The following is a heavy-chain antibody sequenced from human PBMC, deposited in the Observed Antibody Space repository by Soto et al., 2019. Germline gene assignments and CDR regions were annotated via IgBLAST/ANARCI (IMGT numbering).Heavy chain of an antibody. Sequence: PGGSLRLSCAASGFTFSSYAMSWVRQAPGKGLEWVSAISGSGGSTYYADSVKGRFTISRDNSKNTLYLQMNSLRAEDTAVYYCAKGITGSGSSSWFDPWGQGTLVTVSS. D-gene: IGHD3-10*01. CDR1: GFTFSSYA. J-gene: IGHJ5*02. V-gene: IGHV3-23*01. CDR3: AKGITGSGSSSWFDP. CDR2: ISGSGGST.